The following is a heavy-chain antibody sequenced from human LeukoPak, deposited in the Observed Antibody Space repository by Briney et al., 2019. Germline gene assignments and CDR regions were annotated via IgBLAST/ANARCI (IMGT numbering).Heavy chain of an antibody. Sequence: SETLSLTCTVSGYSISSGYYWGWIRQPPGKGLEWIGSIYHSGSTYYNPSLKSRVTISVDTSKNQFSLKLSSVTAADTAVYYCARVGSFLTYYYDSSGPWFDPWGQGTLVTVSS. D-gene: IGHD3-22*01. J-gene: IGHJ5*02. CDR2: IYHSGST. CDR3: ARVGSFLTYYYDSSGPWFDP. CDR1: GYSISSGYY. V-gene: IGHV4-38-2*02.